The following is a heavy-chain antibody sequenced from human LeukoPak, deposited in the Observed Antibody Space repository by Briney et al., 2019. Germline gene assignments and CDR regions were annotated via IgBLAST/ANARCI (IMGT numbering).Heavy chain of an antibody. CDR3: AREQQLVLYYFDY. V-gene: IGHV4-39*02. Sequence: PSETLSLTCTVSGGSISSGDYYWGWIRQPPGKGLEWIGSIYYSGSTYYNPSLKSRVTISVDTSKNQFSLKLSSVTAADTAVYYCAREQQLVLYYFDYWGQGTLVTVSS. D-gene: IGHD6-13*01. CDR2: IYYSGST. CDR1: GGSISSGDYY. J-gene: IGHJ4*02.